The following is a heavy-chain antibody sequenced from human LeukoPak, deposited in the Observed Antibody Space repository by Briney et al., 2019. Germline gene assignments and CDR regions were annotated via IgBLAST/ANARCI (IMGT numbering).Heavy chain of an antibody. CDR3: GRYYVMDV. J-gene: IGHJ6*02. CDR2: ISDPGGST. V-gene: IGHV3-23*01. Sequence: GGSLRLSCAASGFTFSSYAMSWVRQAPGKGLEGVSVISDPGGSTYYADSVKGRFTISRDNSKNTLYLQMNSLRAEDTAVYYCGRYYVMDVWGQGTSVTVSS. CDR1: GFTFSSYA.